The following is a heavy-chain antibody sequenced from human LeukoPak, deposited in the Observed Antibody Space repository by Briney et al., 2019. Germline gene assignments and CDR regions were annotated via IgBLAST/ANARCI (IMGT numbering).Heavy chain of an antibody. Sequence: PGGSLRLSCAASGFTFSNAWMSWVRQAPGKGLEWVGRLKSKTDGGTTDYAAPVKGRFTISRDDSKNTLYMQMNSLKTEDTAVYICAAGVGTTDFDYWGQGTMVTVSS. CDR2: LKSKTDGGTT. J-gene: IGHJ4*02. V-gene: IGHV3-15*01. D-gene: IGHD1-26*01. CDR1: GFTFSNAW. CDR3: AAGVGTTDFDY.